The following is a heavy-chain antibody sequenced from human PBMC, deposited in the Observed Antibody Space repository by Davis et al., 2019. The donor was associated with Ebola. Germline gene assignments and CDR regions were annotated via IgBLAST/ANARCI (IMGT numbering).Heavy chain of an antibody. CDR1: GFTFSSYA. Sequence: GGSLRLSCAASGFTFSSYAMSWVRQAPGKGLEWVSSLSGSGGSTYYADPVKGRFTISRDNAKNTLYLQMNSLSAEDTAVYYCAREREEGVNKNFDYWGQGTLVTVSS. CDR2: LSGSGGST. CDR3: AREREEGVNKNFDY. J-gene: IGHJ4*02. D-gene: IGHD1/OR15-1a*01. V-gene: IGHV3-23*01.